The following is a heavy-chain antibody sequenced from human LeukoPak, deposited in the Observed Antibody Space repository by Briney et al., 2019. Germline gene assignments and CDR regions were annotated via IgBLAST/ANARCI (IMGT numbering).Heavy chain of an antibody. CDR3: ARDIGRYYFDY. CDR1: GFTVSSNY. CDR2: IYSGGST. V-gene: IGHV3-53*01. J-gene: IGHJ4*02. Sequence: GSLRLSCAASGFTVSSNYMSWVRQAPGKGLEWVSVIYSGGSTYYADSVKGRFTISRDNSKNTLYLQMNSLRAEDTAVYHCARDIGRYYFDYWGQGTLVTVSS. D-gene: IGHD3/OR15-3a*01.